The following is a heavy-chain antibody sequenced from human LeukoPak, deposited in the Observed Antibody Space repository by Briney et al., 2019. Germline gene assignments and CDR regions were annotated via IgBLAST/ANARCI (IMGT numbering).Heavy chain of an antibody. CDR2: IIPIFGTA. J-gene: IGHJ4*02. CDR1: GGTFSSYA. CDR3: AREEPLTASFDY. D-gene: IGHD2-21*02. V-gene: IGHV1-69*13. Sequence: SVKVSCKASGGTFSSYAISWVRQAPGQGLEWMGGIIPIFGTANYAQKFQGRVTITADESTSTAYMELSSLRSEDTAVYYCAREEPLTASFDYWGQGTLVTVSS.